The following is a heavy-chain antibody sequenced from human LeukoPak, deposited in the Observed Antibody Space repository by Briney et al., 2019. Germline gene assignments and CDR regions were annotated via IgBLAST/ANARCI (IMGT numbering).Heavy chain of an antibody. J-gene: IGHJ4*02. CDR3: ARGLIWFGELLDFDY. Sequence: PSETLSLTCAVYGGSFSGHYWSWIRQPPGKGLEWIGEINHSGSTNYNPSLKSRVTISVDTSKNQYSLKLSSVTAADTAVYYCARGLIWFGELLDFDYWGQGTLVTVSS. CDR1: GGSFSGHY. CDR2: INHSGST. V-gene: IGHV4-34*01. D-gene: IGHD3-10*01.